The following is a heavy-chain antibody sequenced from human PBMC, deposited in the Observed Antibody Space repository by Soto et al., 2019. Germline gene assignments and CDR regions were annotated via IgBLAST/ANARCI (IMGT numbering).Heavy chain of an antibody. V-gene: IGHV4-39*01. Sequence: QLQLQESGPGLVKPSETLSLTCTVSGGSISSSSYYWGWIRQPPGKGLEWIGSIYYSGSTYYNPSLKSRVTISVDTSKNQFSLKLSSVTAADTAVYYCARLNLFGGVINYWGQGTLVTVSS. CDR2: IYYSGST. J-gene: IGHJ4*02. D-gene: IGHD3-16*01. CDR1: GGSISSSSYY. CDR3: ARLNLFGGVINY.